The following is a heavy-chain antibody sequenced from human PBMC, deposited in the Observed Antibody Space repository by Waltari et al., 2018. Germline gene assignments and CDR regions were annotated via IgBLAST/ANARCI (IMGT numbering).Heavy chain of an antibody. CDR2: INSDGSGT. CDR3: AREPSPDSSGYFYYYMDV. D-gene: IGHD3-22*01. V-gene: IGHV3-74*01. J-gene: IGHJ6*03. CDR1: GFTFIRYW. Sequence: EVQLVESGGGLVQPGGSLRLSCAASGFTFIRYWMHWFRQARGKGLVWVSRINSDGSGTIYADSVKGRFTISRDNAKNTLYLQLNSLRVEDTAVYYCAREPSPDSSGYFYYYMDVWGKGTTVTVSS.